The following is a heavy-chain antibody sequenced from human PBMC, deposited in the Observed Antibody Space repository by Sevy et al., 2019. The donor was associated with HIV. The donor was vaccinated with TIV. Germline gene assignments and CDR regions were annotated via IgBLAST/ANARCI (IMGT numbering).Heavy chain of an antibody. CDR2: ISSSSSYI. J-gene: IGHJ3*02. CDR1: GFTFSSHS. Sequence: GGSLRLSCAASGFTFSSHSMNWVRQAPGKGLEWVSSISSSSSYIYYADSVKGRFTISRDNAKNSLYLQMNSLRAEDTAVYYCARLEYVSTSGAFDTWGQGTMVTVSS. V-gene: IGHV3-21*01. D-gene: IGHD6-6*01. CDR3: ARLEYVSTSGAFDT.